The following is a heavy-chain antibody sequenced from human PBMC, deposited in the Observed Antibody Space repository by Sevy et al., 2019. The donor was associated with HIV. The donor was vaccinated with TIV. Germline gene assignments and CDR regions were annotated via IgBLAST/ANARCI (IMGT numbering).Heavy chain of an antibody. CDR3: ARDKYYYVSGSFDY. Sequence: ASVKVSCKASGGIFRSNAISWVRQAPGQGLEWMGGIIAVFVTTNYAQKFQGRVTVSADESRSTAYMELSSLRSEDTAVYYCARDKYYYVSGSFDYWGQGTQVTVSS. D-gene: IGHD3-10*01. J-gene: IGHJ4*01. CDR2: IIAVFVTT. V-gene: IGHV1-69*13. CDR1: GGIFRSNA.